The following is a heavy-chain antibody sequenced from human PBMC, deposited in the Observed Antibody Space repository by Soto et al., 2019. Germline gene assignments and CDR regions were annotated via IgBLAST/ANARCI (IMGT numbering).Heavy chain of an antibody. Sequence: LRLSCAASGFTFSSYWMHWVRQAPGKGLVWVSRINSDGSSTSYADSVKGRFTISRDNAKNTLYLQMNSLRAEDTAVYYCARARVPRSYFDYWGQGTLVTVSS. CDR1: GFTFSSYW. J-gene: IGHJ4*02. V-gene: IGHV3-74*01. CDR3: ARARVPRSYFDY. CDR2: INSDGSST.